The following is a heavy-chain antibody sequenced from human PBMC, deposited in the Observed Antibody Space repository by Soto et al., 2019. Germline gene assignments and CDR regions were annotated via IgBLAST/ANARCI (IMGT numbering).Heavy chain of an antibody. CDR2: ISPSTSHI. CDR3: SCCSGGACHRNYGMDV. J-gene: IGHJ6*02. Sequence: EVHLVESGGGLVKPGGSLRLSCAVSGFTFSSCTMNWVRQAPGKGLEWVSSISPSTSHIYYTDSVKGRFTISRDSAKNSLFLQMNRLRAEDTAVYYCSCCSGGACHRNYGMDVWGQGTTVTVSS. CDR1: GFTFSSCT. D-gene: IGHD2-15*01. V-gene: IGHV3-21*01.